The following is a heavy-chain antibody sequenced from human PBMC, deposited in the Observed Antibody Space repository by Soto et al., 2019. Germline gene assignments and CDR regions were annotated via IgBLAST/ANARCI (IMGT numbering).Heavy chain of an antibody. V-gene: IGHV3-9*01. CDR3: AKDVLGRGNSYGYDY. CDR1: GFTFDDYA. CDR2: ISWNSGSI. D-gene: IGHD5-18*01. Sequence: GGSLRLSCAASGFTFDDYAMHWVRQAPGKGLEWVSGISWNSGSIGYADSVKGRFTISRDNAKNSLYLQMNSLRAEDTALYYCAKDVLGRGNSYGYDYWGQGTLVTVSS. J-gene: IGHJ4*02.